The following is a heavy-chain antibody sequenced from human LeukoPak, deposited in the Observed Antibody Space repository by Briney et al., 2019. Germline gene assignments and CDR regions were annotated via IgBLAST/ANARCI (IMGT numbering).Heavy chain of an antibody. CDR3: ARDLDYYFDY. CDR1: GFTFSSYW. Sequence: GGSLRLSCAASGFTFSSYWMSWVRQAPGKGLEWVANIKQDGSEKYYVDSVKGRFTISRDNSKNTLYLQMSSLRAEDTAVYYCARDLDYYFDYWGQGTLVTVSS. CDR2: IKQDGSEK. V-gene: IGHV3-7*01. J-gene: IGHJ4*02.